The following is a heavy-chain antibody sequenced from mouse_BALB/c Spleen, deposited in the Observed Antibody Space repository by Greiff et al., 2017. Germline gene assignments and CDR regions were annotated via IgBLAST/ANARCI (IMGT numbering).Heavy chain of an antibody. CDR3: TREPYGNYDFDY. D-gene: IGHD2-1*01. CDR2: ISSGGSYT. V-gene: IGHV5-6-4*01. CDR1: GFTFSSYT. J-gene: IGHJ2*01. Sequence: EVQRVESGGGLVKPGGSLKLSCAASGFTFSSYTMSWVRQTPEKRLEWVATISSGGSYTYYPDSVKGRFTISRDNAKNTLYLQMSSLKSEDTAMYYCTREPYGNYDFDYWGQGTTLTVSS.